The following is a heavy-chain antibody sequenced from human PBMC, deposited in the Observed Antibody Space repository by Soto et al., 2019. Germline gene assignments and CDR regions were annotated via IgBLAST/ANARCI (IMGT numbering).Heavy chain of an antibody. D-gene: IGHD1-1*01. V-gene: IGHV1-18*01. CDR2: ISAYNGNT. CDR1: GYTFTSYG. CDR3: ARVWNPSCLFYGMDV. J-gene: IGHJ6*02. Sequence: ASVKVSCKASGYTFTSYGISWVRQAPGQGLEWMGWISAYNGNTNYAQKLQGRVTMTTDTSTSTAYMELRSLRSDDTAVYYCARVWNPSCLFYGMDVWGQGTTVTVSS.